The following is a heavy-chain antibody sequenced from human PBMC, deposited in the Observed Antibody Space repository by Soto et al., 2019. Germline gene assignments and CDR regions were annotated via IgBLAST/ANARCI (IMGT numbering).Heavy chain of an antibody. CDR1: GFSLTTPGVG. Sequence: PTLVNPTQTLTLTCTFSGFSLTTPGVGVGWFRQPPGKALEWLAVIYWNDDNRYSPSLRGRLALTKDTSKNQVVATMTNLDPVDTATYYCARQTAYYHGSGMSIAFDVWGQGTMVTVSS. CDR2: IYWNDDN. CDR3: ARQTAYYHGSGMSIAFDV. J-gene: IGHJ3*01. V-gene: IGHV2-5*01. D-gene: IGHD3-10*01.